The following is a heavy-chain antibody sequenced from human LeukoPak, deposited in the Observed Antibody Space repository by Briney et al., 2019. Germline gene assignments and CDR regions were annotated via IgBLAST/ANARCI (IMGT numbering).Heavy chain of an antibody. V-gene: IGHV4-59*01. CDR2: IYYSGST. D-gene: IGHD2-21*01. CDR3: ARGVVIAPQTFDY. Sequence: SQALSLTCTVSGDSINGFYWSWIRQPPGKGLEWIGYIYYSGSTNYNPSLKSRVTISVDTSKNQFSLKLSSVTAADTAVYYCARGVVIAPQTFDYWGQGTLVTVSS. CDR1: GDSINGFY. J-gene: IGHJ4*02.